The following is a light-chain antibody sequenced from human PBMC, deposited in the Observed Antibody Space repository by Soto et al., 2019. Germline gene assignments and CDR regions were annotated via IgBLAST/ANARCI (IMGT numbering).Light chain of an antibody. Sequence: QSVLTQPPSVSGAPGQRVTISCTGSSSNIGAGYDVHWYQQLPGTAPKLLIYGNSNRPSGGPDRFSVSKSGTSASLAITGLQAEDEADYYCQSYDSSLSGFWVFGGGTKVTVL. CDR3: QSYDSSLSGFWV. CDR2: GNS. J-gene: IGLJ3*02. CDR1: SSNIGAGYD. V-gene: IGLV1-40*01.